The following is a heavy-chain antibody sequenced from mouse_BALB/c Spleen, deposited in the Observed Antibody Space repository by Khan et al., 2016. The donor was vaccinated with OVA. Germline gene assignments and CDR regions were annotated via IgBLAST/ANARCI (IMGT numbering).Heavy chain of an antibody. CDR2: IYPGNGYT. CDR3: AAAYYRNYFDY. V-gene: IGHV1S134*01. Sequence: EVQLQESGAELGRPGSSVKLSCKTSGFTFTSYGIKWVKQRPGQGLEWIGYIYPGNGYTVYNEKFQGKATLTSDTSSSTAYIQLRSLTSEDSAIYVGAAAYYRNYFDYWGQGTTLTVSS. D-gene: IGHD2-14*01. J-gene: IGHJ2*01. CDR1: GFTFTSYG.